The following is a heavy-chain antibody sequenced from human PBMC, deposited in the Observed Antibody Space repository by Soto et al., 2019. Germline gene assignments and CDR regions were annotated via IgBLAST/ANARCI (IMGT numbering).Heavy chain of an antibody. J-gene: IGHJ4*02. V-gene: IGHV1-18*04. Sequence: QVHLVQSGGEVKKPGASVKVSCKASGYNFNRHGITWVRQAPGQGREWMGWISGYNGDINYEQKFKGRVTLSSDTLTSTVYLVLKSLRSDDTAVYYCARVRIVGAREIDFWGQGTLVTVSS. CDR1: GYNFNRHG. CDR2: ISGYNGDI. D-gene: IGHD1-26*01. CDR3: ARVRIVGAREIDF.